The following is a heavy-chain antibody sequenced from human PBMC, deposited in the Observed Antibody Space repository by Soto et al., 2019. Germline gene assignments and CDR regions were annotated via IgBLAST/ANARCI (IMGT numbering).Heavy chain of an antibody. J-gene: IGHJ6*02. CDR3: AKAEYSSSSNYYYGMDV. CDR2: ISWNSGSI. CDR1: GFTFDDYA. Sequence: EVQLVESGGGLVQPGRSLRLSCAASGFTFDDYAMHWVRQAPGKGLEWVSGISWNSGSIGYADSVKGRFTISRDNAKNYXYLQMNSLRAEDTALYYCAKAEYSSSSNYYYGMDVWGQGTTVTVSS. V-gene: IGHV3-9*01. D-gene: IGHD6-6*01.